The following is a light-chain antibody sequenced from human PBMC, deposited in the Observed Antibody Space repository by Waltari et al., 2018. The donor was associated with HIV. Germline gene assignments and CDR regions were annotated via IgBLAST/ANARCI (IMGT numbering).Light chain of an antibody. Sequence: QSVLTQPPSVSGAPGQRVTISCTGSSSNIGAGHDVHWYHQLPGTAPKLLIYGNSNRPSGVPDRFSGSKSGTSASLAITGLQAEDEADYYCQSYDSSLSGWVFGGGTKLTVL. J-gene: IGLJ3*02. V-gene: IGLV1-40*01. CDR3: QSYDSSLSGWV. CDR1: SSNIGAGHD. CDR2: GNS.